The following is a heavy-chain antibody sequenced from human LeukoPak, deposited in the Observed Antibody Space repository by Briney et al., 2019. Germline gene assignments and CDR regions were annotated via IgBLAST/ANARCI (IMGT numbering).Heavy chain of an antibody. CDR3: ARAVYIRYPNWFDP. CDR1: GYTFTGYY. CDR2: INPNSGGT. V-gene: IGHV1-2*02. J-gene: IGHJ5*02. Sequence: ASVKVSCKASGYTFTGYYMHWVRQAPGQGLEWMGWINPNSGGTNYAQKFQGRVTMTRDTSISTAYMELSRLRSDDTAVYYCARAVYIRYPNWFDPWGQGTLVTVSS. D-gene: IGHD2-8*01.